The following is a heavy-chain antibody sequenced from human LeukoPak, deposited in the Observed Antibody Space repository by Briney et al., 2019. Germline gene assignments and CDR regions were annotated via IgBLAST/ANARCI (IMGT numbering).Heavy chain of an antibody. V-gene: IGHV3-23*01. CDR3: AKLVPGYYYDSSGYGDY. CDR1: GFTFSSYA. Sequence: GGSLRLSCAASGFTFSSYAMSWVRQAPGKGLEWVSAISGSGGSTYYADSVKGRFTISRDNSKNMLYLQMNSLRAEDTAVYYCAKLVPGYYYDSSGYGDYWGQGTLVTVSS. J-gene: IGHJ4*02. CDR2: ISGSGGST. D-gene: IGHD3-22*01.